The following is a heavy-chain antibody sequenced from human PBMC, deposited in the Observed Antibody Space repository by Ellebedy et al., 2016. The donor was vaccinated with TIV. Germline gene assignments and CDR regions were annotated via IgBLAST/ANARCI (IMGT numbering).Heavy chain of an antibody. CDR2: IIPMFGTP. V-gene: IGHV1-69*13. J-gene: IGHJ6*02. CDR3: ARSVVVAASQYYYYAMDA. Sequence: ASVKVSCXASAGTFRSYAISWVRQAPGQGLEWMGGIIPMFGTPNYAQKFQDRVTITADDSTRTAYMELRSLRSEDTAVYFCARSVVVAASQYYYYAMDAWGQGTTVTVSS. CDR1: AGTFRSYA. D-gene: IGHD2-15*01.